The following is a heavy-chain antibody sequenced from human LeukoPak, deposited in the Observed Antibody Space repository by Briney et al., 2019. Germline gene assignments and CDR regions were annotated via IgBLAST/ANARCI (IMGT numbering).Heavy chain of an antibody. D-gene: IGHD2-2*02. J-gene: IGHJ4*02. V-gene: IGHV3-21*01. CDR3: ARGYCSSTSCYNLFDY. CDR2: ISSSSSYI. CDR1: GLTFSSYS. Sequence: GGSLRLSCAASGLTFSSYSMNWVRQAPGKGLEWVSSISSSSSYIYYADSVKGRFTISRDNAKNSLYLQMNSLRAEDTAVYYCARGYCSSTSCYNLFDYWGQGTLVTVSS.